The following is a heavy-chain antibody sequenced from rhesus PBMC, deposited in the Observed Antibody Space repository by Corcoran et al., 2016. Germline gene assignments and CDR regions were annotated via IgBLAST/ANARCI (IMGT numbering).Heavy chain of an antibody. V-gene: IGHV4-65*01. J-gene: IGHJ1*01. CDR2: ISVSSCNT. D-gene: IGHD4-23*01. CDR1: GGSISSSNW. Sequence: QVQLQESGPGLVKPSETLSLTCAVSGGSISSSNWWSWIRQPPGKGLEWIGYISVSSCNTYYNPSLRSRFTISKDTSKNQFSLKLSSGPAADTAVYYCARDPYSNYGYFEFWGQGALVTVSS. CDR3: ARDPYSNYGYFEF.